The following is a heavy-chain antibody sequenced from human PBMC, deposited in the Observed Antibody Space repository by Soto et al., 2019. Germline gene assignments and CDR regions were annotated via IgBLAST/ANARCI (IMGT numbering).Heavy chain of an antibody. CDR2: IDPSDSYT. Sequence: GASLKISCKGSGYSFTSYWISWVRQMPGKGLEWMGRIDPSDSYTNYSPSFQGHVTISADKSISTAYLQWSSLKASDTAMYYCARHSSSSEDYYYYGMDVWGQGTTVTVSS. J-gene: IGHJ6*02. CDR1: GYSFTSYW. CDR3: ARHSSSSEDYYYYGMDV. V-gene: IGHV5-10-1*01. D-gene: IGHD6-6*01.